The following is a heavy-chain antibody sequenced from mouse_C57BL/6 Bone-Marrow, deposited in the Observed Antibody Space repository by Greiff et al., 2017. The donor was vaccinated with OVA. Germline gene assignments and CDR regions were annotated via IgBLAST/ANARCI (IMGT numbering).Heavy chain of an antibody. J-gene: IGHJ4*01. V-gene: IGHV1-82*01. CDR3: ARGGYRGIWDY. D-gene: IGHD2-12*01. CDR2: IYPGDGDT. Sequence: QVQLKESGPELVKPGASVKISCKASGYAFSSSWMNWVKQRPGKGLEWIGRIYPGDGDTKYNGKFKGKATLTADKSSSTAYMQLSSLTSEDSAVYFCARGGYRGIWDYWGQGTSVTVSS. CDR1: GYAFSSSW.